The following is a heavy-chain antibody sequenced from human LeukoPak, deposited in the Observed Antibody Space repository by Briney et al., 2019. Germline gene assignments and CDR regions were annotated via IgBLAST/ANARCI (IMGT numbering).Heavy chain of an antibody. CDR1: GFTVSRNY. V-gene: IGHV3-66*02. Sequence: GGSLTLSCAPSGFTVSRNYMTWVRQAPGEGLEWVSVIYSGGSTYYADSVKGRFTISRDNSKYTPYLQMNSLRAEDTAVYYCARVSSSSYYYYGMDVWGQGTTVTVSS. CDR2: IYSGGST. J-gene: IGHJ6*02. CDR3: ARVSSSSYYYYGMDV. D-gene: IGHD6-6*01.